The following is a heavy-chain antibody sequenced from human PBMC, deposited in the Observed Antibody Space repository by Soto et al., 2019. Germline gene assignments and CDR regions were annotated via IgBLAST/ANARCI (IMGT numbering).Heavy chain of an antibody. Sequence: SVKVSCKASGGTFSSYAISWVRQAPGQGLEWMGGIIPIFGTANYAQKFQGRVTITADESTSTAYMELSSLRSEDTAVYYCARVWPSLAAGGFEYYYYYYSGMDVWGQGTTVTVSS. J-gene: IGHJ6*02. CDR3: ARVWPSLAAGGFEYYYYYYSGMDV. V-gene: IGHV1-69*13. CDR1: GGTFSSYA. CDR2: IIPIFGTA. D-gene: IGHD6-13*01.